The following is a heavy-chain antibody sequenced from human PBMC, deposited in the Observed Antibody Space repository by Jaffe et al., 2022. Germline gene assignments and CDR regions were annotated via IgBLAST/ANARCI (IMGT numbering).Heavy chain of an antibody. Sequence: QVQLQQWGAGLLKPSETLSLTCAVYGGSFSGYYWSWIRQPPGKGLEWIGEINHSGSTNYNPSLKSRVTISVDTSKNQFSLKLSSVTAADTAVYYCARGSAARVVDYWGQGTLVTVSS. CDR2: INHSGST. CDR1: GGSFSGYY. CDR3: ARGSAARVVDY. J-gene: IGHJ4*02. D-gene: IGHD2-15*01. V-gene: IGHV4-34*01.